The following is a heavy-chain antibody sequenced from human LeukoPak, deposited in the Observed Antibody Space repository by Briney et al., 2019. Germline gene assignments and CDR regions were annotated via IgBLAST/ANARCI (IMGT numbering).Heavy chain of an antibody. CDR3: ARDRAEMATIYDYYYYYGMDV. CDR1: GGTFSSYA. V-gene: IGHV1-69*04. D-gene: IGHD5-24*01. J-gene: IGHJ6*02. CDR2: IIPIIGIA. Sequence: ASVKGSCKASGGTFSSYAISWERQAPGQGLEWMGRIIPIIGIATYAQKFQGRVTITADQSTSTAYMELSSLRSEDTAVYYCARDRAEMATIYDYYYYYGMDVWGQGTTVTVSS.